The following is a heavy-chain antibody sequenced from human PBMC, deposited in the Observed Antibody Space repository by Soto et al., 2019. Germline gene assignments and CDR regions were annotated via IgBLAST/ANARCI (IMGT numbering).Heavy chain of an antibody. CDR3: ATRYSSGWYSQDWFAP. CDR2: FDPEDGET. Sequence: ASVKVSCKVSGYTLTELSMHCVRQAPGKGLEWMGGFDPEDGETIYAQKFQGRVTMTEDTSTDTAYMELSSLRSEDTAVYYCATRYSSGWYSQDWFAPWVQGTLVTVSS. V-gene: IGHV1-24*01. D-gene: IGHD6-19*01. J-gene: IGHJ5*02. CDR1: GYTLTELS.